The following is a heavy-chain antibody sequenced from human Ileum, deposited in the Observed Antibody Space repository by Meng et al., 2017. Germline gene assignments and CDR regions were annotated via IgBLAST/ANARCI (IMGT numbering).Heavy chain of an antibody. V-gene: IGHV4-34*01. CDR1: GGSFSGYY. J-gene: IGHJ4*02. CDR3: ARAWSSSWSFLDF. Sequence: QGQILLWGARLLKPSESLSLTCAVSGGSFSGYYWTWIRQSPGKGLEWIGEINRGGNTNYNPSLKSRITMSVDTSKNQFFLNLTSVTPADTAVYYCARAWSSSWSFLDFWGQGGLVTVSS. CDR2: INRGGNT. D-gene: IGHD6-13*01.